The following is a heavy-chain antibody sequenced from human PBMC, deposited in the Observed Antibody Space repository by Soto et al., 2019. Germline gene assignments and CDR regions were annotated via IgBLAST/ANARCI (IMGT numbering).Heavy chain of an antibody. J-gene: IGHJ4*01. V-gene: IGHV1-18*01. CDR2: ISAYNAKT. D-gene: IGHD3-22*01. Sequence: ASVKVSCKASGYTFTNYGINLVRQAPGQGLEWLGSISAYNAKTDYAQMLQGRVTVTTDTSTSAAYMELRSLGSDDTAVYYCARGVDSSGYPGWYFDYWG. CDR3: ARGVDSSGYPGWYFDY. CDR1: GYTFTNYG.